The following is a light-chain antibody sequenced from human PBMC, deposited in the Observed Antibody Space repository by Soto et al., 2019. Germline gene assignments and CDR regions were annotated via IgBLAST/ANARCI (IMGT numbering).Light chain of an antibody. CDR2: DAS. CDR1: QSVSSY. Sequence: EIVLTQSPATLSLSPGERATLSCRASQSVSSYLAWYQQKPGQAPRLLIYDASNRATGIPARFSGSGSGTDFTLTICSLEPEDFAVYYCQQRSNWPTFGQGTKV. CDR3: QQRSNWPT. J-gene: IGKJ1*01. V-gene: IGKV3-11*01.